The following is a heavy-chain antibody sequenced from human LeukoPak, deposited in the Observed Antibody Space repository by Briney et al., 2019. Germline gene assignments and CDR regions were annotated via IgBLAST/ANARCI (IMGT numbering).Heavy chain of an antibody. Sequence: SETLSLTCTVSGGSISSYYWSWIRQPPGKGLEWIGRIYTSGNTHYNPSLKSRVTMSVDTSQNQFSLNLSSVTAADTAVYYCARVADYYDSSGAFDAFDIWGQGTMVTVSS. CDR1: GGSISSYY. J-gene: IGHJ3*02. V-gene: IGHV4-4*07. CDR2: IYTSGNT. D-gene: IGHD3-22*01. CDR3: ARVADYYDSSGAFDAFDI.